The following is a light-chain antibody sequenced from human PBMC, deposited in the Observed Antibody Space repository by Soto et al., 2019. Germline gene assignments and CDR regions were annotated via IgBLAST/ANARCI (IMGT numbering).Light chain of an antibody. V-gene: IGLV2-8*01. CDR1: SSDVGAYKY. CDR2: EVT. J-gene: IGLJ3*02. Sequence: QSALTQPPSASGSPGQSVTISCTGTSSDVGAYKYVSWYQQYPGKAPKLMIYEVTKRPSGVPDRFSGSKSGNTASLTVSGLQAEDEADYYWTSYVGNDIWVFGGGTMVTVL. CDR3: TSYVGNDIWV.